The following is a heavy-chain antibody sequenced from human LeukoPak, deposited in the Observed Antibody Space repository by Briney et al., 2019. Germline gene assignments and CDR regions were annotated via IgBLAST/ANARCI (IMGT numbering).Heavy chain of an antibody. V-gene: IGHV3-7*04. CDR2: IKQDGSER. J-gene: IGHJ4*02. CDR3: ARVYDVWSGYYRDY. CDR1: GFIFSNYW. D-gene: IGHD3-3*01. Sequence: GGSLRLSCAASGFIFSNYWLSWVRQAPGRGLEWVANIKQDGSERYYVDSVKGRFIVSRDNAKNSLYLQMNSLRAEDTAVYYCARVYDVWSGYYRDYWGQGTLVTVSS.